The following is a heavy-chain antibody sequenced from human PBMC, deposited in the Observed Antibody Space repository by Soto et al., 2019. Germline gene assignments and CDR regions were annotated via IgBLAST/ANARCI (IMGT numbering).Heavy chain of an antibody. CDR2: ISYDERSK. CDR1: GFTFSISD. V-gene: IGHV3-30*03. Sequence: QVQLVGSGGGVVRPGGSLRLSCAASGFTFSISDMHWVRQAPGKGPEWVAHISYDERSKYYADSVKGRVTLSRDNSKNTLYLQMSGLRVEDTAVYSCARGPAHGAFDHWPQGALVTVSA. D-gene: IGHD3-10*01. CDR3: ARGPAHGAFDH. J-gene: IGHJ4*02.